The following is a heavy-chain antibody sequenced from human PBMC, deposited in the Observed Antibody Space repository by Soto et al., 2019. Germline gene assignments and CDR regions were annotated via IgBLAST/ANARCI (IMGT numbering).Heavy chain of an antibody. J-gene: IGHJ4*02. Sequence: EVQLVESGGGLVKPGGSFGLPFAVSALLLVKAGWTWVRQAPGKGREWVGRIKSKTDGGTTDYAAPVKGRFTISRDDSKNMLYLQMNSLKTEDTGMYFCTTGRDDLLYWGQGTLVTVSS. CDR1: ALLLVKAG. D-gene: IGHD1-26*01. CDR3: TTGRDDLLY. CDR2: IKSKTDGGTT. V-gene: IGHV3-15*07.